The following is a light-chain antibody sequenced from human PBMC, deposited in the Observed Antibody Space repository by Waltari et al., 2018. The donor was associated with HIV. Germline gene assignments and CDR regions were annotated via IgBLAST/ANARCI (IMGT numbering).Light chain of an antibody. CDR1: SWHSSYA. V-gene: IGLV4-69*01. J-gene: IGLJ3*02. CDR3: QTWVTGILV. CDR2: VNSDGSY. Sequence: QLVLSQSPSASASLGASVKLTCTLSSWHSSYAIAWHQQQPEKGPQYLMKVNSDGSYTKGDGIPDRFSGSSSGAERYLTISSLQSEDEADYYCQTWVTGILVFGGGTKLTVL.